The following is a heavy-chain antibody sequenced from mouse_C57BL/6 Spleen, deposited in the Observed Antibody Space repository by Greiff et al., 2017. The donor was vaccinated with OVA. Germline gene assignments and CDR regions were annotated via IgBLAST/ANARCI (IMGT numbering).Heavy chain of an antibody. CDR2: IYPGSGNT. D-gene: IGHD1-1*01. V-gene: IGHV1-76*01. J-gene: IGHJ2*01. Sequence: QVQLKESGAELVRPGASVKLSCKASGYTFTDYYINWVKQRPGQGLEWIARIYPGSGNTYYNEKFKGKATLTAEKSSSTAYMQLSSLTSEDSAVYFCARSSSYYFDYWGQGTTLTVSS. CDR1: GYTFTDYY. CDR3: ARSSSYYFDY.